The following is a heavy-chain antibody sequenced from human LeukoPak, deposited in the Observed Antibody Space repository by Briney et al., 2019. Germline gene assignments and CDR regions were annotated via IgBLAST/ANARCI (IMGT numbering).Heavy chain of an antibody. CDR3: ARVPGGGGSYYYYYGMDV. D-gene: IGHD1-26*01. J-gene: IGHJ6*02. CDR1: GFTVSSSY. V-gene: IGHV3-66*02. Sequence: GGSLRLSCAASGFTVSSSYMSWVRQAPGKGLEWVSVIYSGGSTYYADSVKGRFTISRDNSKNTLYLQMNSLRAEDTAVYYCARVPGGGGSYYYYYGMDVWGQGTTVTVSS. CDR2: IYSGGST.